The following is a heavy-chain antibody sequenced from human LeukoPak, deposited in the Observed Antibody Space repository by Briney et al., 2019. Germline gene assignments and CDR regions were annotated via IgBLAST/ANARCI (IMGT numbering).Heavy chain of an antibody. J-gene: IGHJ4*02. D-gene: IGHD6-19*01. Sequence: PGGSLRLSCAASGFTFSSYGMHWVRQAPGKGLEWVAVISYDGSNKYYADSVKGRFTISRDNSKNTLYLQMNSLRAEDTAVYYCARTRNSSGWYSRQVFDCWGQGTLVTVSS. CDR2: ISYDGSNK. V-gene: IGHV3-30*03. CDR1: GFTFSSYG. CDR3: ARTRNSSGWYSRQVFDC.